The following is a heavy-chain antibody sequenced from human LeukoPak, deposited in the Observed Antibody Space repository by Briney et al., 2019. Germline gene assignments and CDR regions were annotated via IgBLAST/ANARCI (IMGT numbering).Heavy chain of an antibody. CDR1: GDSISSSNYY. CDR2: IYYSGSA. CDR3: AREFTFGGVIGY. D-gene: IGHD3-16*01. J-gene: IGHJ4*02. V-gene: IGHV4-39*07. Sequence: SETLSLTCTVSGDSISSSNYYWGWIRQPPGKGLEWIGNIYYSGSAYYNPSLKSRVTISVDTSKNQFSLKLSSVTAADTAVYYCAREFTFGGVIGYWGQGTLVTVSS.